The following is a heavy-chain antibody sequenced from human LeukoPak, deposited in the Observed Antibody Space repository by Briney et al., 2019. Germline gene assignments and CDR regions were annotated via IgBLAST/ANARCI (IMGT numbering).Heavy chain of an antibody. CDR3: ARVFGRISDTIAVAGTDYYYYYMDV. J-gene: IGHJ6*03. V-gene: IGHV1-18*01. CDR1: GYTFSNYG. D-gene: IGHD6-19*01. Sequence: GASVKVSCKASGYTFSNYGIGWVRQAPGQGLEWMGWIGTNNANTDYAQNLQGRVTMTTDTSASTDYMELRSLRSDDTAVYYCARVFGRISDTIAVAGTDYYYYYMDVWGKGTTVTVSS. CDR2: IGTNNANT.